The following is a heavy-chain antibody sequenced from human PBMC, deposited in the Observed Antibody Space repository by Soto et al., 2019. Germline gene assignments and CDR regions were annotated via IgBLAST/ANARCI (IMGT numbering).Heavy chain of an antibody. CDR1: GFTFSSYS. V-gene: IGHV3-21*01. D-gene: IGHD6-19*01. Sequence: EVQLVESGGGLVKPGGSLRLSCAASGFTFSSYSMNWVRQAPGKGLEWVSSISSSSSYIYYADSVKGRFTISRDNAKNSRYLQMNSMRAEDTAVYYCARSSSGWYYFDYWGQGTLVTVSS. J-gene: IGHJ4*02. CDR3: ARSSSGWYYFDY. CDR2: ISSSSSYI.